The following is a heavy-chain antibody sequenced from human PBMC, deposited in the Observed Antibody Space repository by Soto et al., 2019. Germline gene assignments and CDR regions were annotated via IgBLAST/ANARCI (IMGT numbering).Heavy chain of an antibody. Sequence: VGSLRLSCAASGFTFGSYGMHWVRQAPGKGLEWVAVIWYDGSNKYYADSVKGRFTISRDNSKNTLYLQMNSLRAEDTAVYYCARAGYSSSWIYYYYGMDVWGQGTTVTVSS. CDR3: ARAGYSSSWIYYYYGMDV. J-gene: IGHJ6*02. CDR1: GFTFGSYG. D-gene: IGHD6-13*01. V-gene: IGHV3-33*01. CDR2: IWYDGSNK.